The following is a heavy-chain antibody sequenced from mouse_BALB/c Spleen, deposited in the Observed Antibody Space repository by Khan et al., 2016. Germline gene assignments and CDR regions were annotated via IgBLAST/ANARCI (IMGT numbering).Heavy chain of an antibody. CDR3: ALRGWYGYYFDS. Sequence: EVQLQESGPGLVKPSQSLSLTCTVTGYSITSDYAWNWIRQFPGNKLEWMGYISYSGTTRYNPSLKSRISITRDTSKNQFFPQLNSVTTEDTATXYCALRGWYGYYFDSWGQGTTLTVSS. CDR2: ISYSGTT. J-gene: IGHJ2*01. D-gene: IGHD2-10*02. CDR1: GYSITSDYA. V-gene: IGHV3-2*02.